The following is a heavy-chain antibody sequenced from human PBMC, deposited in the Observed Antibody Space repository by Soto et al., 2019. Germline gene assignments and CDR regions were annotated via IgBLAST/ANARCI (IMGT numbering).Heavy chain of an antibody. J-gene: IGHJ2*01. CDR2: IIPIFGTA. Sequence: QVQLVQSGAEVKKPGSSVKVSCKASGGTFSSYAISWVRQAPGQGLEWMGGIIPIFGTANYAQKFQGRVTITADESTSTAYMELSSLRSEDTAVYYCAREGGRDYGDARSYWYCDLWGRGTLVTVSS. CDR3: AREGGRDYGDARSYWYCDL. CDR1: GGTFSSYA. V-gene: IGHV1-69*01. D-gene: IGHD4-17*01.